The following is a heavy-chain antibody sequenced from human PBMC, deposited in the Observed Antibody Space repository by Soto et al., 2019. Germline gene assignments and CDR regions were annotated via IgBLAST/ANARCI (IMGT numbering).Heavy chain of an antibody. J-gene: IGHJ4*02. CDR1: GYTFTSYA. Sequence: ASVKVSCKASGYTFTSYAMHWVRQAPGQRLEWMGWINAGNGNTKYSQKFQGRVTITRDTSASTAYMELSSLRSEDTAVYYCAKSATVTAAIDYWGQGTLVTVSS. CDR2: INAGNGNT. V-gene: IGHV1-3*01. D-gene: IGHD2-2*02. CDR3: AKSATVTAAIDY.